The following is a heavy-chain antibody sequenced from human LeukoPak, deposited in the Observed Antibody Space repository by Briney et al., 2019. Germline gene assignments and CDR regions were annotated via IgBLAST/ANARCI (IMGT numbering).Heavy chain of an antibody. D-gene: IGHD1-26*01. J-gene: IGHJ4*02. CDR2: ISGGGGST. CDR3: AKGTSGSYKYFDY. CDR1: GFTFSSYV. Sequence: TGGSLRLSCAASGFTFSSYVMSWVRQAPGKGLEWVSGISGGGGSTYFADSVKGRFTISRDNSKNTLWLQMNSLRAEDTALYYCAKGTSGSYKYFDYWGQGTLVTVSS. V-gene: IGHV3-23*01.